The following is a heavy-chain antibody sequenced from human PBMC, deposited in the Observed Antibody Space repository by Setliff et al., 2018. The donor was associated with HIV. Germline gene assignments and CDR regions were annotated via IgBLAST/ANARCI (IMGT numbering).Heavy chain of an antibody. CDR2: ISYTGIT. J-gene: IGHJ1*01. CDR1: GGSISRGSYS. D-gene: IGHD2-15*01. CDR3: ARHCSGGTCYGPDAENFLH. Sequence: SETLSLTCTVSGGSISRGSYSWGWIRQPPGKGLEWIGSISYTGITNYNPSLKSRVTISVDTSKNQFFLKLSSVNAADTAVYYCARHCSGGTCYGPDAENFLHWGQGTLVTVSS. V-gene: IGHV4-39*01.